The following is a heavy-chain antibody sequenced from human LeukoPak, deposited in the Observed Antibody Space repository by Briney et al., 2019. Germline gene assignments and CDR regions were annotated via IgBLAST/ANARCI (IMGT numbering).Heavy chain of an antibody. J-gene: IGHJ6*03. V-gene: IGHV1-8*03. CDR3: ARLYGSGSYYYYYMVV. CDR2: MNPNSGNT. CDR1: GYTFTSYD. D-gene: IGHD3-10*01. Sequence: GASVKVSCKASGYTFTSYDINWVRQATGQGLEWMGWMNPNSGNTGYAQKFQGRVTITRNTSISTAYMELSSLRSDDTAVYYCARLYGSGSYYYYYMVVWSKGTTVTVSS.